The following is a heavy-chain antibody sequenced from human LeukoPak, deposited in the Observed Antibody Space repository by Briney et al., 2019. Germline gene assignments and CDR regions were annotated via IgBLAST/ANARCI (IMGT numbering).Heavy chain of an antibody. D-gene: IGHD3-10*01. CDR2: ISGSGGST. Sequence: GGSLRLSCAASGFILSSYAMSWVRQAPGKGLEWVSAISGSGGSTYYADSVKGRFTISRDNSKNTLSLQMNSLRAEDTAVYYCAKAPGSGSYSSFDYWGQGTLVTVSS. V-gene: IGHV3-23*01. CDR1: GFILSSYA. CDR3: AKAPGSGSYSSFDY. J-gene: IGHJ4*02.